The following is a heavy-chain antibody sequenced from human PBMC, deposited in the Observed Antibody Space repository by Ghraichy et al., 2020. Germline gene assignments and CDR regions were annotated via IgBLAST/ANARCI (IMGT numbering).Heavy chain of an antibody. Sequence: GGSLRLSCAASGFTFSSYGMHWVRQAPGKGLEWVAFIRYDGSNKYYADSVKGRFTISRDNSKNTLYLQMNSLRAEDTAVYYCAKELGRYSSGWYPFDYWGQGSLVTVSS. D-gene: IGHD6-19*01. V-gene: IGHV3-30*02. J-gene: IGHJ4*02. CDR1: GFTFSSYG. CDR2: IRYDGSNK. CDR3: AKELGRYSSGWYPFDY.